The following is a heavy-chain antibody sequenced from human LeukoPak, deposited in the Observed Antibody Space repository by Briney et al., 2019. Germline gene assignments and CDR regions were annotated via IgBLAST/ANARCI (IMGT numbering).Heavy chain of an antibody. J-gene: IGHJ3*01. CDR1: GFTFNSYT. CDR2: IDSSSSYI. Sequence: SGGSLRLSCAASGFTFNSYTMNWVRQAPGKGLEWVSSIDSSSSYIFYADSVKGRFTISRDNAQNSLYLQMNSLRDEDTAVYYCARVSGSPTYDAYNLWGQGTVVTVSS. D-gene: IGHD1-26*01. CDR3: ARVSGSPTYDAYNL. V-gene: IGHV3-21*01.